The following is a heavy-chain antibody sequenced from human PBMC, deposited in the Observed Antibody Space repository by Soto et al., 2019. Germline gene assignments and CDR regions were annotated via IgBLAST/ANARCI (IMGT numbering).Heavy chain of an antibody. J-gene: IGHJ4*02. D-gene: IGHD4-17*01. V-gene: IGHV1-8*01. CDR2: MNPNSGNT. Sequence: VSVKVSCKASGYSFTSYDINWVRQATGQGLEWMGWMNPNSGNTGQPQRFQGRVTMTGNTSISTAYMELSNLYSDDTAVYYCARSRTTVVDYWGQGTQVTVSS. CDR3: ARSRTTVVDY. CDR1: GYSFTSYD.